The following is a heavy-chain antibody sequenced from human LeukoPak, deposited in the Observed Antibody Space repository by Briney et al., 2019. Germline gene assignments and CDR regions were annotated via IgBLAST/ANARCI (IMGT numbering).Heavy chain of an antibody. CDR1: GYSISSGYY. CDR2: IYHSGST. J-gene: IGHJ4*02. CDR3: ARVIRAVPFDY. Sequence: SETLSLTCAVSGYSISSGYYWGWIRQPPGKGLEWIGSIYHSGSTYYNPSLKSRVTISVDTSKNQFSLKLSSVTAADTAVYYCARVIRAVPFDYWGQGTLVTVS. D-gene: IGHD6-19*01. V-gene: IGHV4-38-2*01.